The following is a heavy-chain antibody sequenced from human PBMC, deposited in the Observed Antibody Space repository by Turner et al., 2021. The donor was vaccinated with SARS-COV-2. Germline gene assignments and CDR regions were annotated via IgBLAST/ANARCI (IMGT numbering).Heavy chain of an antibody. D-gene: IGHD5-18*01. J-gene: IGHJ4*02. CDR1: GGSISSSSYY. V-gene: IGHV4-39*01. CDR3: AGQLWLRGLFDY. CDR2: FYYSGST. Sequence: QLQLQESGPGLVKPSETLFLTCTVSGGSISSSSYYWGWIRQPPGKGLEWIGNFYYSGSTYYNPSLKSRVTISVDTSKNQFSLKLSSVTAADTAVYYCAGQLWLRGLFDYWGQGTLVTVSS.